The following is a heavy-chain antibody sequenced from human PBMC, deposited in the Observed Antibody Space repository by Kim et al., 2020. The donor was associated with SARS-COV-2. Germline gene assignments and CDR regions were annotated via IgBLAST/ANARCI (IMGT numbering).Heavy chain of an antibody. CDR3: AKRHYYGSGSYYNPGDWFDP. CDR2: ISGSGGST. CDR1: GFTFSSYA. Sequence: GGSLRLSCAASGFTFSSYAMSWVRQAPGKGLEWVSAISGSGGSTYYADSVKGRFTISRDNSKNTLYLQMNSLRAEDTAVYYCAKRHYYGSGSYYNPGDWFDPWGQGTLVTVSS. D-gene: IGHD3-10*01. J-gene: IGHJ5*02. V-gene: IGHV3-23*01.